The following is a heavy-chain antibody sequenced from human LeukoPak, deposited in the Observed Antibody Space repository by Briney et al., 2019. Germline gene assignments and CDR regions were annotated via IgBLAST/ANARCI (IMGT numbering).Heavy chain of an antibody. D-gene: IGHD3-3*01. J-gene: IGHJ4*02. CDR3: ARYYYDFWSGYFLDY. CDR1: GFSLSTSGMC. Sequence: GSGPTLVNPTQTLTLTCTFSGFSLSTSGMCVSWIRQPPGKALEWLARIDWDDDKYYSTSLKTRLTISKDTSKNQVVLTMTNMDPVDTATYYCARYYYDFWSGYFLDYWGQGTLVTVSS. CDR2: IDWDDDK. V-gene: IGHV2-70*11.